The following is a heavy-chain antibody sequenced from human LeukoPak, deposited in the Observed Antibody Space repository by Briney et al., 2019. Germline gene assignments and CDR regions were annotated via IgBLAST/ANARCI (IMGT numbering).Heavy chain of an antibody. D-gene: IGHD2-21*02. CDR1: GFTFSSYS. CDR3: ASGPPYCCGDCYYWFDP. CDR2: ISSSSSYI. Sequence: PGGSLRLSCAASGFTFSSYSMNWVRQAPGKGLEWVSPISSSSSYIYYADSVKGRFTISRDNAKNSLYLQMNSLRAEDTAVYYCASGPPYCCGDCYYWFDPWGQGTLVTVSS. J-gene: IGHJ5*02. V-gene: IGHV3-21*01.